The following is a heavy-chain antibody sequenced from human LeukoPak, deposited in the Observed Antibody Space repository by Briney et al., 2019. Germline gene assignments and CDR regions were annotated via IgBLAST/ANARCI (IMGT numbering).Heavy chain of an antibody. CDR1: GFSFNNYA. D-gene: IGHD5-12*01. J-gene: IGHJ4*02. V-gene: IGHV3-23*01. CDR2: IIGSSGST. Sequence: QPGGSLRLSCVASGFSFNNYAMNWVRQAPGKRLEWVSLIIGSSGSTFYADSVKGRFTISRDKSKNTLYLQMNGLRAEDTAVYYCAKGAYDYIEIAYFDYWGQGSLVTVSS. CDR3: AKGAYDYIEIAYFDY.